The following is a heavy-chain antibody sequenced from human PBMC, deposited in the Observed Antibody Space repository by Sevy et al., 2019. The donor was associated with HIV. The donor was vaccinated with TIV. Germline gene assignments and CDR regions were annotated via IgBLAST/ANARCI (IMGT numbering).Heavy chain of an antibody. J-gene: IGHJ3*02. CDR1: GDSISRGDYF. CDR3: AREVGGPQISDGFDI. CDR2: IYYTGSA. D-gene: IGHD2-15*01. Sequence: SETLSLTCTVSGDSISRGDYFWSWIRQPPGQGLEWIGYIYYTGSAYYSPSLKSRLTISVDTSKNQFSLKLSSVTAADTAAYYCAREVGGPQISDGFDIWGQGTLVTVSS. V-gene: IGHV4-30-4*01.